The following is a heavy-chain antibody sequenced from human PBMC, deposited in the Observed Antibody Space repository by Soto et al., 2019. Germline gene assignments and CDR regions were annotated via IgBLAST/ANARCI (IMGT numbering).Heavy chain of an antibody. CDR2: INAYNGNT. V-gene: IGHV1-18*04. CDR1: GYTFTGYY. D-gene: IGHD2-2*01. J-gene: IGHJ6*03. CDR3: ARVQFQYCSSTSCYLDYYYYIDV. Sequence: GASVKVSCKASGYTFTGYYMHWVRQAPGQGLEWMGWINAYNGNTNYAQKLQGRVTMTTDTSTSTAYMELRSLRSDDTAVYYCARVQFQYCSSTSCYLDYYYYIDVWGKGTTVTVSS.